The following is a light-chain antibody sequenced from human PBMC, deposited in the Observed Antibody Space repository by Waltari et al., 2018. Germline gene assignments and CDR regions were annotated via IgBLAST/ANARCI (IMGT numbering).Light chain of an antibody. CDR2: DVA. Sequence: QSALTQPRSVSGSPGQSVTISCAGTSGDVGANNYVSWYQHHPGKAPKVGIYDVARRPPGVPDRVTGSRSGNTASLTISGLQADDEADYYCCSYAGSYTWVFGGGTRLTVL. V-gene: IGLV2-11*01. J-gene: IGLJ3*02. CDR3: CSYAGSYTWV. CDR1: SGDVGANNY.